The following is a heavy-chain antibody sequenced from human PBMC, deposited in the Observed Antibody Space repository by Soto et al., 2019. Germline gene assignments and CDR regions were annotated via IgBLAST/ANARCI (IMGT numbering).Heavy chain of an antibody. V-gene: IGHV3-23*01. J-gene: IGHJ4*02. CDR1: GFTFSSYA. CDR3: WGWYVGGTGNFDY. D-gene: IGHD6-19*01. CDR2: ISGSGGST. Sequence: EVQLLESGGGLVQPGGSLRLSCAASGFTFSSYAMSWVRQAPGKGLEWVSDISGSGGSTYYADSVKGRFTISRDNSKNTLYLQMNSRRAEDTAVYYCWGWYVGGTGNFDYWGQGTLVTVSS.